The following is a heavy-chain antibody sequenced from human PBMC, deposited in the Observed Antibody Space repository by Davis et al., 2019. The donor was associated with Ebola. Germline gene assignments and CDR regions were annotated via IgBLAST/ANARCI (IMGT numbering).Heavy chain of an antibody. D-gene: IGHD1-26*01. CDR2: ISSSSSYI. Sequence: RGSLRLSCAPSASTFSSYSMNCVRQAPEKGLEWVSSISSSSSYIYYADSVKGRFTISRDNAKNSLYLQMNSLRAEDTAVYYCARDGTVGAILYGMDVWGQGTTVTVSS. V-gene: IGHV3-21*01. J-gene: IGHJ6*02. CDR1: ASTFSSYS. CDR3: ARDGTVGAILYGMDV.